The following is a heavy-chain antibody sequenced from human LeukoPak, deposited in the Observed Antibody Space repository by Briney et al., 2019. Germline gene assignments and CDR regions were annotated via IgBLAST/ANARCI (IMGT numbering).Heavy chain of an antibody. J-gene: IGHJ5*02. V-gene: IGHV1-8*01. CDR2: MNPNSGNT. D-gene: IGHD2-15*01. CDR1: GYTFTSYD. Sequence: RASVKVSCKASGYTFTSYDINWVRQATGQGREWMGWMNPNSGNTGYAQKFQGRVTMTRNTSISTAYMELSSLRSEDTAVYYCARPYCSGGSFRRWFDPWGQGTLVTVSS. CDR3: ARPYCSGGSFRRWFDP.